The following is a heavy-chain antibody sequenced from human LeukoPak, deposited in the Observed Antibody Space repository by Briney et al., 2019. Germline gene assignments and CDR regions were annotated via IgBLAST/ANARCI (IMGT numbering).Heavy chain of an antibody. J-gene: IGHJ6*03. CDR2: IRYDGSNK. CDR1: GFTFSSYG. V-gene: IGHV3-30*02. D-gene: IGHD6-13*01. CDR3: AKAEGSSLQYYYYYMDV. Sequence: GGSLRLSCAASGFTFSSYGMHWVRQAPGKGLEWVAFIRYDGSNKYYADSVKGRFTISRDNSKNTLYLQMNSLRAEDTAVYYCAKAEGSSLQYYYYYMDVWGKGTTVTISS.